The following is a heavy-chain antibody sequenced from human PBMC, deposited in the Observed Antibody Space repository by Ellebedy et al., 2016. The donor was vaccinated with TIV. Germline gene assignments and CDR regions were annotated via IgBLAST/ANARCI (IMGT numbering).Heavy chain of an antibody. Sequence: PGGSLRLSCVASGFRFSSSAMSWVRQAPGKGLEWVAAISRTGGMTYFADSVKGRFSISRDNSKNTVDLQLNPLRVDDTAIYFCAKEGVYSYGYADYFDFWGPGTLVTVSS. J-gene: IGHJ4*02. D-gene: IGHD5-18*01. CDR1: GFRFSSSA. V-gene: IGHV3-23*01. CDR2: ISRTGGMT. CDR3: AKEGVYSYGYADYFDF.